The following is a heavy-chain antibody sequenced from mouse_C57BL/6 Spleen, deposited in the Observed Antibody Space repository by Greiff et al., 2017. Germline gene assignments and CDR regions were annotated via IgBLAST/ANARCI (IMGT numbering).Heavy chain of an antibody. J-gene: IGHJ2*01. CDR1: GYSITSGYY. V-gene: IGHV3-6*01. Sequence: EVQLVESGPGLVKPSQSLSLTCSVTGYSITSGYYWNWIRQFPGNKLEWMGYISYDGSNNYNPSLKNRISITRDTSKNQFFLKLSSVTTEDTATYYCARGGDYYGSSDYWGQGTTLTVSS. D-gene: IGHD1-1*01. CDR3: ARGGDYYGSSDY. CDR2: ISYDGSN.